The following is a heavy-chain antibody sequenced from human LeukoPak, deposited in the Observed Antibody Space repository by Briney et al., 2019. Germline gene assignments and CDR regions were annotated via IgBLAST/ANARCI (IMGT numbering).Heavy chain of an antibody. V-gene: IGHV3-23*01. D-gene: IGHD2-15*01. CDR3: AKDLARYCSGGSCPRESDY. Sequence: PTGGSLRLSCAASGFTFSNYAVSWVRQAPGKGLEWVSAISGSGGTTYYADSVTGRFTISRDNSKNTLWLQMNSLRAEDTAVYYCAKDLARYCSGGSCPRESDYWGQGTLVTVSS. J-gene: IGHJ4*02. CDR1: GFTFSNYA. CDR2: ISGSGGTT.